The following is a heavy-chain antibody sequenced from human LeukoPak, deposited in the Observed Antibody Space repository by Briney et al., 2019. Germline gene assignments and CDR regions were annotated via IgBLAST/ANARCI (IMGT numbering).Heavy chain of an antibody. J-gene: IGHJ6*03. V-gene: IGHV6-1*01. D-gene: IGHD2-21*01. CDR2: TYYRSKWYN. CDR3: ARGKLVSVVVYYYYMDV. Sequence: SQTLSLTCAISGDSVSSNSAAWNWIRQSPSRVLEWLGRTYYRSKWYNDYAVSVKSRITINPDTSKNQFSLQLNSVTPEDTAVYYCARGKLVSVVVYYYYMDVWGKGTTVTVSS. CDR1: GDSVSSNSAA.